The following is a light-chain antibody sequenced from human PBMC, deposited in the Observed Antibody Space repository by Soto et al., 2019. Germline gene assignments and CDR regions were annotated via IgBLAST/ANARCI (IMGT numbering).Light chain of an antibody. CDR3: RLYTRENTYV. J-gene: IGLJ1*01. CDR1: STDFVSYNR. Sequence: QSVLTQPPSVSASPGQPVTISCTGTSTDFVSYNRVSWYQQPPGTAPKLIIYEASNRPSGVPDRFSGSKSGNTASLTISGLQAADDADYHCRLYTRENTYVFGTGTKVTVL. CDR2: EAS. V-gene: IGLV2-18*01.